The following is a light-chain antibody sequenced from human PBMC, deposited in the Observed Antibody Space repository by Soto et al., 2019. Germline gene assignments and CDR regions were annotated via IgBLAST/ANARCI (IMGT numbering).Light chain of an antibody. Sequence: QSVLTQPPSASGTPGQRVTISCSGSSYNIGSNTVNWYQQLPGTAPKLLIYSNNHRPSGVPDRFSGSKSGTSASLAISGLQSEDEADYYCAAWEDSLNGRVVFGGGTKVTVL. V-gene: IGLV1-44*01. CDR3: AAWEDSLNGRVV. CDR2: SNN. CDR1: SYNIGSNT. J-gene: IGLJ2*01.